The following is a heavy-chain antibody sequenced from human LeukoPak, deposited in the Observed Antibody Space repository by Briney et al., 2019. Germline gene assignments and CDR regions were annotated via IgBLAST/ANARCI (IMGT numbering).Heavy chain of an antibody. J-gene: IGHJ4*02. Sequence: GGSLRLSCAASGFTFSNACMSWVRQAPGKGLEWVGRIKSKTDGGTTDYAAPVKGRFTISRDDSKNTLYLQMNSLKTEETVVDYCTPSYPSYDANVDYWGQGTLVTVSS. CDR2: IKSKTDGGTT. CDR3: TPSYPSYDANVDY. V-gene: IGHV3-15*01. D-gene: IGHD5-12*01. CDR1: GFTFSNAC.